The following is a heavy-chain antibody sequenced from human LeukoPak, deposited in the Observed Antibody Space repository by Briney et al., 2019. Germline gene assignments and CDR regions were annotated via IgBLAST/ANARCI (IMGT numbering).Heavy chain of an antibody. D-gene: IGHD6-19*01. CDR1: GDSVSSNSAA. CDR3: ARELSGIGRYYYYYYMDV. CDR2: TYYRSKWYN. Sequence: SQTLSLTCAISGDSVSSNSAAWNWIRQSPSRGLEWLGRTYYRSKWYNDYAVSVESRITINPDTSKNQFSLQLNSVTPEDTAVYYCARELSGIGRYYYYYYMDVWGKGTTVTISS. J-gene: IGHJ6*03. V-gene: IGHV6-1*01.